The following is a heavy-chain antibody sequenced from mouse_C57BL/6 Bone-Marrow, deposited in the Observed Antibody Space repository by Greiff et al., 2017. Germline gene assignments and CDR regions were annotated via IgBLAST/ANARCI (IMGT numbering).Heavy chain of an antibody. D-gene: IGHD4-1*01. CDR1: GYTFTDYY. J-gene: IGHJ4*01. CDR3: ARNWAKDYYAMDY. V-gene: IGHV1-26*01. CDR2: INPNNGGT. Sequence: EVQLQQSGPELVKPGASVKISCKASGYTFTDYYMNWVKQSHGKSLEWIGDINPNNGGTNYNQKFKGKATLTVDKSSSTAYMELRSLTSEVSAVYYCARNWAKDYYAMDYWGQGTSVTVSS.